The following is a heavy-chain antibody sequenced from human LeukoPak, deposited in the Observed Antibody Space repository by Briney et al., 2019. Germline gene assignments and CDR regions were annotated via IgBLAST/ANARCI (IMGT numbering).Heavy chain of an antibody. Sequence: SVKVSCKASGGTFSSYAISWVRQAPGQGLEWMGGIIPIFGTANYAQKFQGRVTITADESTSTAYMELSSLRTEDTALYYCAKDSAGVFDYWGQGTLVTVSS. V-gene: IGHV1-69*13. CDR2: IIPIFGTA. CDR3: AKDSAGVFDY. D-gene: IGHD7-27*01. J-gene: IGHJ4*02. CDR1: GGTFSSYA.